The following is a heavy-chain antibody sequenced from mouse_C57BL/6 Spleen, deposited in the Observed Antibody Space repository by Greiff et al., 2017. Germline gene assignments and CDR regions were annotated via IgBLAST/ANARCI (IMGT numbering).Heavy chain of an antibody. CDR3: ARFPYGNYERYFDY. Sequence: QVQLQQSGAELVRPGSSVKLSCKASGYTFTSYWMDWVKQRPGQGLEWIGNIYPSDSETHYNQKFKDKATLTVDKSSSPAYMQLSSLTSEDSAVYYCARFPYGNYERYFDYWGQGTTLTVSS. CDR1: GYTFTSYW. V-gene: IGHV1-61*01. CDR2: IYPSDSET. J-gene: IGHJ2*01. D-gene: IGHD2-1*01.